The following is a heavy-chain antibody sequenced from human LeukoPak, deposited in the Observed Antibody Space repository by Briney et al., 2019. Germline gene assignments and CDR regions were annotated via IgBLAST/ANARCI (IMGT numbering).Heavy chain of an antibody. J-gene: IGHJ6*02. V-gene: IGHV3-23*01. D-gene: IGHD2-2*01. CDR1: GFTFSSYA. CDR2: ISGSGGST. Sequence: PGGSLRLSCAASGFTFSSYAMSWVRQAPGKGLEWVSAISGSGGSTYYADSVKGRFTISRDNSKNTLYLQMNSLRAEDTAVYYCAKDGAPDRYCSSTSCTPVDVWGQGTTVTVSS. CDR3: AKDGAPDRYCSSTSCTPVDV.